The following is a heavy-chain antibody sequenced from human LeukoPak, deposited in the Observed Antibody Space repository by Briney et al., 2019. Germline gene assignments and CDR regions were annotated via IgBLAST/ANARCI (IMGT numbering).Heavy chain of an antibody. D-gene: IGHD3-16*02. CDR1: GFTFNRCP. Sequence: GGSLRLSCAASGFTFNRCPMHWVRQAPGKGLEWVAVISYNGNNKYYADFVEGRFTISRDNSKDTLYLQMNSLSADDTAVYYCVRDRWPRLGEISTSFDYWGQGILVTVSS. CDR3: VRDRWPRLGEISTSFDY. CDR2: ISYNGNNK. J-gene: IGHJ4*02. V-gene: IGHV3-30*04.